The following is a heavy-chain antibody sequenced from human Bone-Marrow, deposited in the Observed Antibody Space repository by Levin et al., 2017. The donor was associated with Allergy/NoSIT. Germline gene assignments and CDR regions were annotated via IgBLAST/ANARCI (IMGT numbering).Heavy chain of an antibody. CDR1: GFTFRKYV. V-gene: IGHV3-23*01. CDR3: AKVWEAAEDVDY. J-gene: IGHJ4*02. Sequence: GGSLRLSCAASGFTFRKYVMSWVRQAPGRGLECVATITPSGAATYYGDSVRGRFTITRDNSKNTLFLQMNALRAEDSAIYFCAKVWEAAEDVDYWGQGTLVTVSS. CDR2: ITPSGAAT. D-gene: IGHD1-26*01.